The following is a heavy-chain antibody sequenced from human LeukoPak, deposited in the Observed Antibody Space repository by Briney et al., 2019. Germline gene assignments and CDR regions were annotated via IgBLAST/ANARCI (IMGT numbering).Heavy chain of an antibody. Sequence: GRSLRLSFAPSASTFSIYAISSVRHAPGNGLECGSAISVSGGSTYYAHSVKGRFTISRDNSKHTLYLQMNSVRAEDTAVYYCAKDHYYGSVNDAFDIWGQGKMVTVSS. CDR2: ISVSGGST. D-gene: IGHD3-10*01. CDR1: ASTFSIYA. J-gene: IGHJ3*02. CDR3: AKDHYYGSVNDAFDI. V-gene: IGHV3-23*01.